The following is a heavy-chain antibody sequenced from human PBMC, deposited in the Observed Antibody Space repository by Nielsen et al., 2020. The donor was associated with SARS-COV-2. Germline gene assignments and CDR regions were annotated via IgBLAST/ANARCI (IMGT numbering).Heavy chain of an antibody. J-gene: IGHJ4*02. CDR2: IRSKAYGGTT. CDR3: TTHDFWSGYYFDY. D-gene: IGHD3-3*01. Sequence: GGSLRLSCTVSGGSISSGGYYWSWVRQAPGKGLEWVGFIRSKAYGGTTEYAASVKGRFTISRDDSKSIAYLQMNSLKTEDTAVYYCTTHDFWSGYYFDYWGQGTLVTVSS. CDR1: GGSISSGGYY. V-gene: IGHV3-49*04.